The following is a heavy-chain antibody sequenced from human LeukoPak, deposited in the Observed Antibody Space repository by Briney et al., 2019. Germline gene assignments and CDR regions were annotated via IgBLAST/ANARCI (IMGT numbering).Heavy chain of an antibody. CDR3: ARLQVRGVSRYIPGYLTFDD. V-gene: IGHV4-39*07. J-gene: IGHJ4*02. Sequence: PSETLSLTCTVSGGSISSSSYYWGWIRQPPGKGLEWIGSIYYSGSTYYNPSLKRRVTISVDTSKNQFSLKLSSVTAADTAVYYCARLQVRGVSRYIPGYLTFDDWGQGTLVTVSS. D-gene: IGHD3-10*01. CDR2: IYYSGST. CDR1: GGSISSSSYY.